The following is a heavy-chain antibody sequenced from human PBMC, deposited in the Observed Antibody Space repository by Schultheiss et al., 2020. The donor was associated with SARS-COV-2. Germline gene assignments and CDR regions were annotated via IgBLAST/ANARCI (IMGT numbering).Heavy chain of an antibody. J-gene: IGHJ6*02. CDR2: IYPGNSDT. V-gene: IGHV5-51*01. Sequence: ESLKISCKGSGYSFTTYWIGWVRQMPGKGLEWMGIIYPGNSDTRYSPSFQGQVTISADKSISTAYLQWSTLKASDTAMYYCARSGYSFGSYYYNIMDVWGQGTTVTVSS. D-gene: IGHD5-18*01. CDR3: ARSGYSFGSYYYNIMDV. CDR1: GYSFTTYW.